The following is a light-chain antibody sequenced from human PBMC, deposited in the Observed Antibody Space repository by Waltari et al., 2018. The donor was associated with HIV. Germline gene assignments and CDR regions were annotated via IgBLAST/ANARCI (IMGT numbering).Light chain of an antibody. CDR1: LSHIRRNC. J-gene: IGLJ3*02. CDR3: AVWDDKLGAWL. V-gene: IGLV1-47*01. Sequence: QSVLSQPPSAPGTPGPRVTIPCSGGLSHIRRNCVYWYQQFSGMAPKLVIFRNDQRPPEVHDRFTGSKSGTSASLIITGLQSEDESDYYCAVWDDKLGAWLFGGGTRVTV. CDR2: RND.